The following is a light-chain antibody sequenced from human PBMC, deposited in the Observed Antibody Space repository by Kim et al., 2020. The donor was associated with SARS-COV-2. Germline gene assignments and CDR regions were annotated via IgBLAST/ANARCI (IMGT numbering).Light chain of an antibody. J-gene: IGLJ3*02. CDR3: QTWGTGIRV. Sequence: SVKRTCPLSSGHSSYAMAWHQQQPEKGPRYLMKLKSDGSHSRGDGIPDRFSGSSSGAERYLTISSLQSDDEADYYCQTWGTGIRVFGGGTQLTVL. V-gene: IGLV4-69*01. CDR2: LKSDGSH. CDR1: SGHSSYA.